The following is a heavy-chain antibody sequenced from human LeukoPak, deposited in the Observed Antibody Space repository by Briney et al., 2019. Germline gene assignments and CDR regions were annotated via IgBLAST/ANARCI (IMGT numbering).Heavy chain of an antibody. Sequence: GGSLRLSCAASGFTFSSYSMNWVRQAPAKGLEWVSSISSSSSYIYYADSVKGRFTISRDNAKNSLYLQMNSLRAEDTAVYYCARDFAEWLRFSAFDIWGQGTMVTVSS. CDR1: GFTFSSYS. J-gene: IGHJ3*02. CDR3: ARDFAEWLRFSAFDI. CDR2: ISSSSSYI. V-gene: IGHV3-21*01. D-gene: IGHD5-12*01.